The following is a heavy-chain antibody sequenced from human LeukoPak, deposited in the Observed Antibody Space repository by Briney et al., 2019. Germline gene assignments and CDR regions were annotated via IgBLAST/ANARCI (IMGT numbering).Heavy chain of an antibody. CDR3: ARLTQGWVCSSTSCYSDV. V-gene: IGHV4-30-2*05. CDR2: IYHSGYT. D-gene: IGHD2-2*02. J-gene: IGHJ6*02. Sequence: PSQTLSLTCAVSGGSISSGGYSWSWIRQPPGKGLEWIGYIYHSGYTYYNPSLNSRLAISVDTSKNQFSLKLTSVTVADTAVYYCARLTQGWVCSSTSCYSDVWGQGTTVTVSS. CDR1: GGSISSGGYS.